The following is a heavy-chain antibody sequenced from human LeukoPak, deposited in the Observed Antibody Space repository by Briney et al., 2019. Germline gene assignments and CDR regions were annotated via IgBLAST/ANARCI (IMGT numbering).Heavy chain of an antibody. CDR3: ANSANYGGNSGFFDY. Sequence: SETLSLTCTVSGGSISSSSYYWGWIRQPPGKGLEWIGSLYYSGSTHYNPSLKSRVTISVDTSKNQFSLKLSSVTAADTAVYYYANSANYGGNSGFFDYWGHGTLVTVSS. CDR2: LYYSGST. J-gene: IGHJ4*01. D-gene: IGHD4-23*01. CDR1: GGSISSSSYY. V-gene: IGHV4-39*01.